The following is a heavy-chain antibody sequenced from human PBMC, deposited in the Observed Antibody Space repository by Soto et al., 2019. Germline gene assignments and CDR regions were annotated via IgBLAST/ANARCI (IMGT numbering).Heavy chain of an antibody. Sequence: QVQLQESGPGLVKPSETLSLTCTVSGGSTRNDFWSWIRQPPGKGLEWIGCIYYSGTTNYNSSLKSRVTISLDTSKNQFSMRLRSVTAADTAVYYCARYVNPYDTAVWFDPWGQGTLVTVSS. D-gene: IGHD3-9*01. CDR2: IYYSGTT. CDR1: GGSTRNDF. J-gene: IGHJ5*02. V-gene: IGHV4-59*01. CDR3: ARYVNPYDTAVWFDP.